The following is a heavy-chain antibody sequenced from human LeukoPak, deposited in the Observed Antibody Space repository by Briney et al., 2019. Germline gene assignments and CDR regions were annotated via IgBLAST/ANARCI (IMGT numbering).Heavy chain of an antibody. CDR1: GGSISSSSYY. Sequence: SETLSLTCAVYGGSISSSSYYWGWIRQPPGKGLEWIGSIYYSGSTYYNPSLKSRVTISVDTSKNQFSLKLSSVTAADTAVYYCARQGAAGSFDYWGQGTLVTVSS. J-gene: IGHJ4*02. D-gene: IGHD6-13*01. CDR2: IYYSGST. V-gene: IGHV4-39*01. CDR3: ARQGAAGSFDY.